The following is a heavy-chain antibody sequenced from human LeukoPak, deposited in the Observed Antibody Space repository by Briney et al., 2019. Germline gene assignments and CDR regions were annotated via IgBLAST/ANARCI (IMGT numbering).Heavy chain of an antibody. CDR3: ARVPYLEYYYGMDV. CDR2: IYYSGST. CDR1: GGSFSGYY. J-gene: IGHJ6*02. V-gene: IGHV4-59*01. Sequence: SETLSLTCAVYGGSFSGYYWSWIRQPPGKGLEWIGYIYYSGSTNYNPSLKSRVTISVDTSKNQFSLKLSSVTAADTAVYYCARVPYLEYYYGMDVWGQGTTVTVSS. D-gene: IGHD2/OR15-2a*01.